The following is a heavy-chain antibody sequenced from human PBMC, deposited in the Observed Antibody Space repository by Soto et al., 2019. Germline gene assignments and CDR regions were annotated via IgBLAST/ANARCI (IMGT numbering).Heavy chain of an antibody. Sequence: VQLVESGGGLVQPGGSLRLSCVASGFSLANYPMNWVRQTPGKGLEWISYSSPRGDTIYYADSVEGRFTISRDNARNSLSLQMSSLRDEDSALYSCAKGPNTNVGWPYYFESWGQGVPVTVSS. CDR1: GFSLANYP. D-gene: IGHD6-19*01. CDR2: SSPRGDTI. CDR3: AKGPNTNVGWPYYFES. V-gene: IGHV3-48*02. J-gene: IGHJ4*02.